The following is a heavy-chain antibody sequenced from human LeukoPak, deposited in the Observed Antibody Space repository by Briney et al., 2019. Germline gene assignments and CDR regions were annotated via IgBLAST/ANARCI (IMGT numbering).Heavy chain of an antibody. D-gene: IGHD6-19*01. J-gene: IGHJ3*02. CDR3: ARASGSSGWLPPVHHDAFDI. Sequence: SETLSLTCTVSGGSISSYYWSWIRQPPGKGLEWIGYIYYSGSTNYNPSLKSRVTISVDTSKNQFSLKLSSVTAADTAVYYCARASGSSGWLPPVHHDAFDIWGQGTMVTVSS. CDR2: IYYSGST. CDR1: GGSISSYY. V-gene: IGHV4-59*08.